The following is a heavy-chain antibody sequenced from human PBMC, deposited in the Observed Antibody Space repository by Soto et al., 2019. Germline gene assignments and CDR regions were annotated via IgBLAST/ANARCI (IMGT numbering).Heavy chain of an antibody. D-gene: IGHD1-26*01. CDR2: INPNSGDT. V-gene: IGHV1-2*02. Sequence: ASVKVSCKASGYTFTGYYVHWVRQAPGQGLEWMGWINPNSGDTYLAQRFQGRVTMNRDTSIGTAYMELRGLTSDDTAEYYCAKGGAIVAAGTRVYLYNAMDVWGQRTTATVSS. CDR3: AKGGAIVAAGTRVYLYNAMDV. J-gene: IGHJ6*02. CDR1: GYTFTGYY.